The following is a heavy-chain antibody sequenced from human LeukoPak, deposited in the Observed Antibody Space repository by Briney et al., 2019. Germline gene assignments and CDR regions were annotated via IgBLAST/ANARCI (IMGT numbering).Heavy chain of an antibody. CDR3: ARVKVHRGWLQSLGGMDV. J-gene: IGHJ6*02. D-gene: IGHD5-24*01. V-gene: IGHV3-30-3*01. CDR2: ISYDGSNK. CDR1: GFTFTSYA. Sequence: GASLRLSCAASGFTFTSYAMSWVRQAPGKGLEWVAVISYDGSNKYYADSVKGRFTISRDNSKNTLYLQMNSLRAEDTAVYYCARVKVHRGWLQSLGGMDVWGQGTTVTVSS.